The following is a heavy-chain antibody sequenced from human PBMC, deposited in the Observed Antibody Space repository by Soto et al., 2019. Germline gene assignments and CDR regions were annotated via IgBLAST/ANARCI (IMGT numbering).Heavy chain of an antibody. CDR3: ASFTIFGVVT. V-gene: IGHV3-30-3*01. J-gene: IGHJ5*02. Sequence: GGSLRICCAASGFTFSSYAMHRVRQDPGKGLEWVAVISYDGSNKYYADSVKGRFTISRDNSKNTLYLQMNSLRAEDTAVYYCASFTIFGVVTWGQGTLVTVSS. CDR1: GFTFSSYA. D-gene: IGHD3-3*01. CDR2: ISYDGSNK.